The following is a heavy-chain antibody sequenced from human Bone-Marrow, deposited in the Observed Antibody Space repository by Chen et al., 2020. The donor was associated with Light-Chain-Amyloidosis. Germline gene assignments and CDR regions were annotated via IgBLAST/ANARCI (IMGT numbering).Heavy chain of an antibody. V-gene: IGHV5-51*01. Sequence: EVQLEQSGPEVKKPGESLKISRKGSGYTFPNYWIGWVRQMPGKGLEWMGVIYPDDSDARYSPSFEGQVTISADKSITTAYLQWRSLKASDTAMYYCARRGDGYNFDYWGQGTLVTVSS. CDR3: ARRGDGYNFDY. CDR1: GYTFPNYW. D-gene: IGHD5-12*01. J-gene: IGHJ4*02. CDR2: IYPDDSDA.